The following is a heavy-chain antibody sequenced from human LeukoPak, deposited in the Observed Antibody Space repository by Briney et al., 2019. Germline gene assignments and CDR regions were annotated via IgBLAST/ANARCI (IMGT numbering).Heavy chain of an antibody. CDR3: ATDLASGTTWDY. Sequence: VASVKVSCKVSGYTLTELSMRWVRQAPGKGLEWMGGFDPEDGETIYAQKFQGRVTMTEDTSTDTAYMELSSLRSEDTAVYYCATDLASGTTWDYWGQGTLVTVSS. CDR1: GYTLTELS. D-gene: IGHD1-1*01. J-gene: IGHJ4*02. CDR2: FDPEDGET. V-gene: IGHV1-24*01.